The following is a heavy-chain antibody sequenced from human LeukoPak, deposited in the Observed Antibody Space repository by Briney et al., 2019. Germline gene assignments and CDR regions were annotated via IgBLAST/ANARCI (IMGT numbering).Heavy chain of an antibody. V-gene: IGHV3-30*18. CDR2: ISYDGSNK. CDR1: GFTFSSYG. J-gene: IGHJ4*02. D-gene: IGHD4-17*01. CDR3: AKGPGTVTG. Sequence: GGSLRLSCAASGFTFSSYGMHWVRQAPGKGLERVAVISYDGSNKYYADSVKGRFTISRDNSKNTLYLQMNSLRAEDTAVYYCAKGPGTVTGWGQGTLVTVSS.